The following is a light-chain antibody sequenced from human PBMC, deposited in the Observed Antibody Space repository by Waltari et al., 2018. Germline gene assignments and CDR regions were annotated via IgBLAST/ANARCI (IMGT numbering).Light chain of an antibody. CDR2: AAS. V-gene: IGKV3-15*01. J-gene: IGKJ2*01. Sequence: EIVMTQSPATLSVSPGERATLSCRANQSVRSNLAWYQQKPGQAPRLLFYAASTRATGVPARFSAGGSGTEFTLIISSLQSEDFAIYYCQQYNKWPPYTFGQGTKLEIK. CDR3: QQYNKWPPYT. CDR1: QSVRSN.